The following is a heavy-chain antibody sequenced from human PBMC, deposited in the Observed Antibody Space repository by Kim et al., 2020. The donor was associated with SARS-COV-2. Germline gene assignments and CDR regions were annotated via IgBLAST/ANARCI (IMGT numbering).Heavy chain of an antibody. CDR3: ARDLHIVVVTATRGYAFDI. CDR1: GYTFTSYA. Sequence: ASVKVSCKASGYTFTSYAMNWVRQAPGQGLEWMGWINTNTGNPTYAQGFTGRFVFSLDTSVSTAYLQISSLKAEDTAVYYCARDLHIVVVTATRGYAFDIWGQGTMVTVSS. CDR2: INTNTGNP. V-gene: IGHV7-4-1*02. J-gene: IGHJ3*02. D-gene: IGHD2-21*02.